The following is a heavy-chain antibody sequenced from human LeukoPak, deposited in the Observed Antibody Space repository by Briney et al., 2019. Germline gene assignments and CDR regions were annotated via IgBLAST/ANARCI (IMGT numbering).Heavy chain of an antibody. V-gene: IGHV3-74*01. D-gene: IGHD3-22*01. CDR2: INSDGINT. Sequence: PGGSLRLSCAASGFTFSNYWMHWVRHAPGKGLVWVSRINSDGINTSYAGSVKGRFTISRDNAKNTLNLQMNSLRAEDTAVYYCARDLGQYYDTSDNWFGPWGQGTLVTVSS. CDR3: ARDLGQYYDTSDNWFGP. J-gene: IGHJ5*02. CDR1: GFTFSNYW.